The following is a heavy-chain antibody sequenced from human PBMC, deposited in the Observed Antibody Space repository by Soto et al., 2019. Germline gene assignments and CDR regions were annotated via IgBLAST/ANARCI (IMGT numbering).Heavy chain of an antibody. D-gene: IGHD3-16*01. V-gene: IGHV3-23*01. CDR3: AKDRFGGVMGKYYFDY. Sequence: GGSLRLSCAASGFTFSSYAMSWVRQAPGKGLEWVSGISGGGSSTSYADSVKGRITISRDNSKNTLYLQMNSLRAEDTAVYYCAKDRFGGVMGKYYFDYWGQGTLVTV. J-gene: IGHJ4*02. CDR1: GFTFSSYA. CDR2: ISGGGSST.